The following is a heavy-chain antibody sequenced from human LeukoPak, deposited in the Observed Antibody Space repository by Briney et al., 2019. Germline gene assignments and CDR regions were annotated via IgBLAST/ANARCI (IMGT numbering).Heavy chain of an antibody. CDR2: IYSGGST. CDR1: GFTFSSCS. J-gene: IGHJ4*02. V-gene: IGHV3-53*01. CDR3: ARSPGYSDY. Sequence: GGSLRLSCVASGFTFSSCSMSWVRRAPGKGLEWVSVIYSGGSTYYADSVKGRFTISRDNSKNTVYLQMNSLRAEDTAVYYCARSPGYSDYWGQGTLVTVSS.